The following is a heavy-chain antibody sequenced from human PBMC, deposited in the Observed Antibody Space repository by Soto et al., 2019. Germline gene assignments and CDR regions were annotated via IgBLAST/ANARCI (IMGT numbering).Heavy chain of an antibody. V-gene: IGHV1-2*04. Sequence: QVQLVQSGAEVKKPGASVKVSCKASGYTFTGYYMHWVRQAPGQGLEWMGWINPNSGGTNYAQKFQGWVTMTRDTSISTAYMELSRLRSDDTAVYYCARGSDVVVPAAMSYYYYMDVWGKGTTVTVSS. J-gene: IGHJ6*03. CDR1: GYTFTGYY. CDR2: INPNSGGT. CDR3: ARGSDVVVPAAMSYYYYMDV. D-gene: IGHD2-2*01.